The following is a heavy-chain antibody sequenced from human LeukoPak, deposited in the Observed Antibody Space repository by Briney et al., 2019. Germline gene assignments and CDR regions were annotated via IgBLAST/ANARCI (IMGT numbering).Heavy chain of an antibody. CDR1: GYTFTSYY. CDR3: ARVYCSSTSCYAGVAGGLDY. J-gene: IGHJ4*02. D-gene: IGHD2-2*01. CDR2: INPSGGST. V-gene: IGHV1-46*01. Sequence: ASVKVSCKASGYTFTSYYTHWVRQAPGQGLEWMGIINPSGGSTSYAQKFQGRVTMTRDTSTSTVYMELSSLRSEDTAVYYCARVYCSSTSCYAGVAGGLDYWGQGTLVTVSS.